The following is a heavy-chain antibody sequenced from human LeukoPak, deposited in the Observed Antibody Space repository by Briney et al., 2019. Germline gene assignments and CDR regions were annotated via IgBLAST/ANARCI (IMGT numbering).Heavy chain of an antibody. CDR2: ISGDGGST. Sequence: GGSLRLSCAASGFTFDDYAMHWVRQAPGKGLEWVSLISGDGGSTYYADSVKGRFTISRDNSKNSLYLQMNSLRTEDTALYYCAKEDTTDFWSGYYFDYWAREPWSPSPQ. D-gene: IGHD3-3*01. J-gene: IGHJ4*02. V-gene: IGHV3-43*02. CDR1: GFTFDDYA. CDR3: AKEDTTDFWSGYYFDY.